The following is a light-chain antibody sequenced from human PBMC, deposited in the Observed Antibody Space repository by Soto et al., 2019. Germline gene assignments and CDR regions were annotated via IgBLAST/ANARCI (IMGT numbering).Light chain of an antibody. V-gene: IGKV3-15*01. J-gene: IGKJ2*01. CDR3: QQYNKWPPYT. Sequence: EIVMTQSPATLSVSPGERATLSCRASQSVSSTLAWYQQKPGQAPRLLIYGASSRATGIPARFSGSGSGTAFTLTISSLQSEDFAVYYCQQYNKWPPYTFGQGTKLEIK. CDR1: QSVSST. CDR2: GAS.